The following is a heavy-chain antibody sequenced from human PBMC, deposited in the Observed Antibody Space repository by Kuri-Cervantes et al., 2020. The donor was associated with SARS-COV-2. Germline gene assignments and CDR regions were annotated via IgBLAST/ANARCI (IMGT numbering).Heavy chain of an antibody. Sequence: GESLKISCAASGFTFNNYAMHWVRQTPGEGLEWVAITSYDGSTKYYADSVKGRFTISRDNSKNTLYLQMNNLRGEDTAVYYCAKGPPAYFDYWGQGTLVTVFS. J-gene: IGHJ4*02. CDR3: AKGPPAYFDY. V-gene: IGHV3-30-3*01. CDR1: GFTFNNYA. CDR2: TSYDGSTK.